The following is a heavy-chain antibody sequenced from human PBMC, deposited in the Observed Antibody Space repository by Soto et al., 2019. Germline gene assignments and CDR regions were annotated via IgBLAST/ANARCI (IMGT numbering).Heavy chain of an antibody. CDR1: GGTFSSYA. V-gene: IGHV1-69*06. D-gene: IGHD2-15*01. CDR2: IIPIFGTA. Sequence: QVQLVQSGAEVKKPGSSVKVSCKASGGTFSSYAISWVRQAPGQGLEGMGGIIPIFGTANYAQKFQGRVTSTADKSTSTAYMELSSLRSEDTAVYYCARDTRGCSGGSCYSFDYWGQGTLVTVSS. J-gene: IGHJ4*02. CDR3: ARDTRGCSGGSCYSFDY.